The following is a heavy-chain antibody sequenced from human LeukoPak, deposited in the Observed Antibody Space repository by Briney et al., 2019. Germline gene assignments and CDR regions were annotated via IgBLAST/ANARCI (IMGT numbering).Heavy chain of an antibody. J-gene: IGHJ5*02. D-gene: IGHD2-15*01. CDR2: ISYDGSNK. V-gene: IGHV3-30-3*01. CDR1: GFTFSSYA. Sequence: GGSLRLSCAASGFTFSSYAVNWVRQAPGKGLEWVALISYDGSNKNYADSVKGRFTISRDNSKNTLYLQMNSLRPEDTAIYYCARDDCSGESCYRPWFDPWGQGTLVTVSS. CDR3: ARDDCSGESCYRPWFDP.